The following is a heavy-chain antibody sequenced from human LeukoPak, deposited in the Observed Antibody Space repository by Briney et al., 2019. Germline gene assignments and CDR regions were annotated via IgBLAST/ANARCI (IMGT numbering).Heavy chain of an antibody. J-gene: IGHJ4*02. CDR2: INPNSGGT. Sequence: ASVKVSCKASGHTFTDYHIHWVQQAPGQGLEWMGWINPNSGGTNYAEKFHGRVTMTRDTSITTAYMELSGLTSADTAVYFCARFRHVAVAGTPHFDFWGQGTLVTVSS. CDR1: GHTFTDYH. D-gene: IGHD6-19*01. CDR3: ARFRHVAVAGTPHFDF. V-gene: IGHV1-2*02.